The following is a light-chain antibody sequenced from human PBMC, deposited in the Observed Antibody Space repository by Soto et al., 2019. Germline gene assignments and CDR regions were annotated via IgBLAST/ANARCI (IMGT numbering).Light chain of an antibody. CDR2: AAS. V-gene: IGKV1-9*01. Sequence: DIQLTQSPSFLSASVGDRVTITCRASQGISSYLAWYQQKPGKAPKLLIYAASTLQSGVPSRFSGSGSGTEFTLTSSSLQPEDFATYYGQQLNSYSITFGQGTRLEIK. CDR1: QGISSY. CDR3: QQLNSYSIT. J-gene: IGKJ5*01.